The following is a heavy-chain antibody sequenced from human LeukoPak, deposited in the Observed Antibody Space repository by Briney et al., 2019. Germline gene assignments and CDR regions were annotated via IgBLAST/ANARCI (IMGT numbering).Heavy chain of an antibody. D-gene: IGHD3-22*01. V-gene: IGHV1-18*01. CDR2: ISAYNGNT. CDR1: GYTFTSYG. Sequence: ASVKVSCKASGYTFTSYGISWVRQAPGQGLEWMGWISAYNGNTNYAQKLQGRVTMTTDTSTSTAYMELRSLRSDDTAVYYCARVLSYYDSSGFPSYWGQGTLVTVSS. J-gene: IGHJ4*02. CDR3: ARVLSYYDSSGFPSY.